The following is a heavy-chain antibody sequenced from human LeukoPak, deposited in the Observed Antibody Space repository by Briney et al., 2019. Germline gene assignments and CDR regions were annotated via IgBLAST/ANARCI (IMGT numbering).Heavy chain of an antibody. J-gene: IGHJ4*02. Sequence: GGSLRLSCAASAFSFSSYSMNWVRQAPGKGLQWISYISSSASTIHYAGSLKGRFTVSRDNSKNSLYLQMNNLRAEDTAVYFCARAAYGDYGYYDYWGQGTLVTVSS. CDR2: ISSSASTI. CDR3: ARAAYGDYGYYDY. D-gene: IGHD4-17*01. V-gene: IGHV3-48*04. CDR1: AFSFSSYS.